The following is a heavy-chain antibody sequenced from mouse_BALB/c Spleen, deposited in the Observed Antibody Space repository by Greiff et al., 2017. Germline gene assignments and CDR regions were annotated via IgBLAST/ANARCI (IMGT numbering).Heavy chain of an antibody. Sequence: QVQLQQSGAELVKPGASVKLSCKASGYTFTSYYMYWVKQRPGQGLEWIGEINPSNGGTNFNEKFKSKATLTVDKSSSTAYMQLSSLTSEDSAVYYCTRSSSSLYYAMDYWGQGTSVTVSS. CDR2: INPSNGGT. CDR3: TRSSSSLYYAMDY. V-gene: IGHV1S81*02. D-gene: IGHD1-1*01. CDR1: GYTFTSYY. J-gene: IGHJ4*01.